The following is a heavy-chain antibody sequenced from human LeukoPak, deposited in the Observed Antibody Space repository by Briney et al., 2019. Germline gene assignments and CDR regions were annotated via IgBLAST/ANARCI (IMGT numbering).Heavy chain of an antibody. Sequence: AAVKVSCTASGYTFTIYGISWVRQGPAQGLEWMGWISAYNGNTNYSKKVKGRVTMTTYTATSTAYMELRSLRSADTAVYYCALSRGSGWYGYWGQGTLVTVSS. D-gene: IGHD6-19*01. CDR2: ISAYNGNT. CDR1: GYTFTIYG. CDR3: ALSRGSGWYGY. J-gene: IGHJ4*02. V-gene: IGHV1-18*01.